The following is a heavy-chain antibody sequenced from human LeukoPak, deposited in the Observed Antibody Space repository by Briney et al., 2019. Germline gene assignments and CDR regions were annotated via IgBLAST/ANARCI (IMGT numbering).Heavy chain of an antibody. CDR3: ARGRHGSGGNYFVH. CDR1: GFTFSDDQ. CDR2: ISYDGDTT. J-gene: IGHJ4*02. Sequence: GGSLRLSCAASGFTFSDDQMHWIRQAPGKGLQWVALISYDGDTTAYADSVKGRFTISRDNSKKPVSLQLNNLRLEDTAVYYCARGRHGSGGNYFVHWGQGALIPVSS. V-gene: IGHV3-30*07. D-gene: IGHD3-10*01.